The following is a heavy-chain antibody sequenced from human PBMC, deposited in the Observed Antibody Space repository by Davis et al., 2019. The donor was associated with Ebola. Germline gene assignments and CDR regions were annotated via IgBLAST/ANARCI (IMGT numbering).Heavy chain of an antibody. Sequence: PSETLSLTCTVSGASLSSGRYYWSWIRQHPGKGLEWIAYMYYSGSTNYNPSLKSRVTISVDTSKNQFSLNLSSVTAADTAVYYCARQWQRLAWFDPWGQGTLVTVSS. CDR2: MYYSGST. V-gene: IGHV4-61*01. CDR1: GASLSSGRYY. D-gene: IGHD6-25*01. CDR3: ARQWQRLAWFDP. J-gene: IGHJ5*02.